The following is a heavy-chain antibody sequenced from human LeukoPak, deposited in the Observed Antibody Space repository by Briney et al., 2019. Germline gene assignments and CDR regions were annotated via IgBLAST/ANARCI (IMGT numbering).Heavy chain of an antibody. Sequence: GGSLRLSCAASGFTFSSYNMNWVRQAPGKGLEWVSSISSSGTYIYYADSVRGRFTISRDNANNSLYLHMNSLRAEDTAVYYCARLSFGSGSRYNFYFDFWGQGAPVTVSA. CDR1: GFTFSSYN. V-gene: IGHV3-21*01. CDR3: ARLSFGSGSRYNFYFDF. CDR2: ISSSGTYI. D-gene: IGHD3-10*01. J-gene: IGHJ4*02.